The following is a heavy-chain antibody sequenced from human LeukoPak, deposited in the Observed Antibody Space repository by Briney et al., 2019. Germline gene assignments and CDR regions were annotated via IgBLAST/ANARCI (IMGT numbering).Heavy chain of an antibody. J-gene: IGHJ4*02. Sequence: GGSLRLSCAASGFTFDDYGMSWVRQAPGKGLEWVSVIYSGGDTYHAESVKGRFIISRDNSKNTVYLQMNNLRAEDTAVYYCARDIDDRGNFDYWGQGTLVTVSS. CDR1: GFTFDDYG. D-gene: IGHD3-22*01. V-gene: IGHV3-66*01. CDR2: IYSGGDT. CDR3: ARDIDDRGNFDY.